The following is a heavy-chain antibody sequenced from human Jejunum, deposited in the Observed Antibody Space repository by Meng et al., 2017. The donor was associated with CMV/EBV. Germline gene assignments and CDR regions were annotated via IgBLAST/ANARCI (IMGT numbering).Heavy chain of an antibody. Sequence: GIPFSSYAMAWVRQAPGKGLEWVAVVYSGGGTTDYADSVKGRFTISRDNSKNTLYLQMNSLRAEDTAVYYCAKEEGYTRPHYFDYWGQGTLVTVSS. CDR2: VYSGGGTT. D-gene: IGHD6-13*01. CDR3: AKEEGYTRPHYFDY. J-gene: IGHJ4*02. CDR1: GIPFSSYA. V-gene: IGHV3-23*03.